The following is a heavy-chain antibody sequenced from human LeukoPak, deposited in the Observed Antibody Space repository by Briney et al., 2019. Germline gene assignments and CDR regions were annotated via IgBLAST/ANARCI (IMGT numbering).Heavy chain of an antibody. CDR1: GFTFSSYS. V-gene: IGHV3-21*01. CDR3: ARSVAGSYYYGMDV. CDR2: ISSSSSYI. J-gene: IGHJ6*04. Sequence: PGGSLRLSCAASGFTFSSYSMNWVRQAPGKGLEWVSSISSSSSYIYYADSVKGRFTISRDNAKNSLYLQMNSQRAEDTAVYYCARSVAGSYYYGMDVWGKGTTVTVSS. D-gene: IGHD6-19*01.